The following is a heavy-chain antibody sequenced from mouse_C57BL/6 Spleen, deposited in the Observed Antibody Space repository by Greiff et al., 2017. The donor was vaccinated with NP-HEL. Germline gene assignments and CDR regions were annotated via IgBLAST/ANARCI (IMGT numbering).Heavy chain of an antibody. J-gene: IGHJ3*01. CDR2: IYPRSGNT. CDR3: ARGTTVVAKGFAY. V-gene: IGHV1-81*01. Sequence: VQLQQSGAELARPGASVKLSCKASGYTFTSYGISWVKQRTGPGLEWIGEIYPRSGNTYYNEKFKGKATLTADKSSSTAYMELRSLTSEDSAVYFCARGTTVVAKGFAYWGQGTLVTVSA. CDR1: GYTFTSYG. D-gene: IGHD1-1*01.